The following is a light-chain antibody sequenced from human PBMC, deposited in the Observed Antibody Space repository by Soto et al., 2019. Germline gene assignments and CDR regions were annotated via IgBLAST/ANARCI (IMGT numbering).Light chain of an antibody. J-gene: IGLJ2*01. Sequence: QSALTQPASVSGSPGQSITISCTGTSSDVGSYNLVSWYQQHPGKAPKLMIYEGSKRPSGVSNRFSGSKSGNTASLTISGREDENEADYYCCSYAGSSPYVVFGAGTQLTVL. CDR3: CSYAGSSPYVV. V-gene: IGLV2-23*01. CDR2: EGS. CDR1: SSDVGSYNL.